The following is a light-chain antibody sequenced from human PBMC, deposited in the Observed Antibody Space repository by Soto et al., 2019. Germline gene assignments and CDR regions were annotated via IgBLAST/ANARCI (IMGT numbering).Light chain of an antibody. CDR2: EVS. CDR1: SSDVGGYNF. CDR3: TSYTTDSTLV. J-gene: IGLJ1*01. Sequence: QSALTQPASVSGSPGQSITISCTGTSSDVGGYNFVSWYQHHPGKAPKLMIYEVSNRPSGVSNRCSASKSGNTASLTISGLQDEDEADYYCTSYTTDSTLVFGPGTKLTVL. V-gene: IGLV2-14*01.